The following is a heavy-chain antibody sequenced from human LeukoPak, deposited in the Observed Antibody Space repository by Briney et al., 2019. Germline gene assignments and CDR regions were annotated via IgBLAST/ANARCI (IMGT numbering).Heavy chain of an antibody. CDR2: IKQDGSEK. Sequence: GGSLRLSCAASGFSFSTYAMTWVRQAPGKGLEWVANIKQDGSEKYYVDSVKGRFTISRDNAKNSLYLQMNSLRAEDTAVYYCATSTYYYDSSGYYNFDYWGQGTLVTVSS. V-gene: IGHV3-7*01. CDR3: ATSTYYYDSSGYYNFDY. J-gene: IGHJ4*02. D-gene: IGHD3-22*01. CDR1: GFSFSTYA.